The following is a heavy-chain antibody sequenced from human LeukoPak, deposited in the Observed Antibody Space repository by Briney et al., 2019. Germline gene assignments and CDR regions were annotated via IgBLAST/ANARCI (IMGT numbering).Heavy chain of an antibody. CDR2: INPNSGDT. V-gene: IGHV1-2*02. CDR1: GYTFTGYY. J-gene: IGHJ4*02. Sequence: ASVKVSCKASGYTFTGYYMHWVRQAPGQGLEWMGWINPNSGDTNYAQKFQGRVTMTRDTSISTAYMELSRLRSDDTAVYYCARQIGKYQLLSDYWGQGTLVTVSS. D-gene: IGHD2-2*01. CDR3: ARQIGKYQLLSDY.